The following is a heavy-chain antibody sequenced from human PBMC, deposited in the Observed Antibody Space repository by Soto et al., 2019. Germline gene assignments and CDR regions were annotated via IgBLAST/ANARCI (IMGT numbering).Heavy chain of an antibody. J-gene: IGHJ4*02. CDR2: ISWNSGSI. V-gene: IGHV3-9*01. Sequence: EVQLVESGGGLVQPGRSLRLSCAASGFTFDDYAMHWVRQAPGKGLEWVSGISWNSGSIGYADSVKGRFTISRDNAKNSLYLQMNSLRAEDTVLYYCAKGHGQWLESLFDYWGQGTLVTVSS. CDR1: GFTFDDYA. D-gene: IGHD6-19*01. CDR3: AKGHGQWLESLFDY.